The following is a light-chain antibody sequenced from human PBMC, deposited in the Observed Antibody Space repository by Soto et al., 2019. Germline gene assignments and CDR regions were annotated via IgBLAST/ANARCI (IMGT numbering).Light chain of an antibody. CDR2: GTS. Sequence: EIVLTQSPGTLSLSPGERAILSCRASQSVTSTYLAWYQQKPGQAPGLLIYGTSSRATGVPDRFSGSGSGTEFTLSIRSLQAEDFAVYYCQQYNHWPLMFGQGTKVDIK. J-gene: IGKJ1*01. CDR3: QQYNHWPLM. V-gene: IGKV3-20*01. CDR1: QSVTSTY.